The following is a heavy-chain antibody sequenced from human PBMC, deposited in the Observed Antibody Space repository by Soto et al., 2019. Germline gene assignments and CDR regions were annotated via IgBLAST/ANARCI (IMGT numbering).Heavy chain of an antibody. J-gene: IGHJ1*01. CDR2: IYYSGST. V-gene: IGHV4-59*01. CDR3: ARNYCSGGSCYPKGGFQH. CDR1: GGSISSYY. Sequence: SETLSLTCTVSGGSISSYYWSWIRQPPGKGLEWIGYIYYSGSTNYNPSLKSRVTISVDTSKNQFSLKLSSVTAADTAVCYCARNYCSGGSCYPKGGFQHWGQGTLVTVSS. D-gene: IGHD2-15*01.